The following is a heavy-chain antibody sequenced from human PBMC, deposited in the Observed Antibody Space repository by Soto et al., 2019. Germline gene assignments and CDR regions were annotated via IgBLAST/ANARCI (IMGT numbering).Heavy chain of an antibody. J-gene: IGHJ4*02. V-gene: IGHV3-33*01. CDR2: IWYDGSNK. CDR3: TWAGYCSGGSCYSVPVFDY. Sequence: QVQLVESGGGVVQPGRSLRLSCAASGFTFSSYGMHWVRQAPRNGLEWVAVIWYDGSNKYYADSVKGRFTISRDNSKNTLYLQMNSLRAEDTAVYYCTWAGYCSGGSCYSVPVFDYWGQGTLVTVSS. D-gene: IGHD2-15*01. CDR1: GFTFSSYG.